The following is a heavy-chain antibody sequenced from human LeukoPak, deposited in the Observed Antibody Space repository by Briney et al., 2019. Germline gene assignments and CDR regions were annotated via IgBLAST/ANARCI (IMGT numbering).Heavy chain of an antibody. Sequence: PGRSLRLSCAASGFSFDDYAMHWVRQAPGKGLEWVAGISWNSGSIDYVDSVKGRFTISRDNSRNTLYLQMNSLRAEDMAVCYCAREGIGRYDSSGLFDYWGQGTLVTVSS. V-gene: IGHV3-9*03. J-gene: IGHJ4*02. D-gene: IGHD3-22*01. CDR1: GFSFDDYA. CDR2: ISWNSGSI. CDR3: AREGIGRYDSSGLFDY.